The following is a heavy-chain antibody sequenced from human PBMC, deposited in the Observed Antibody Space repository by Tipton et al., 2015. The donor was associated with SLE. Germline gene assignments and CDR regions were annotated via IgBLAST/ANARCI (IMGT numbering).Heavy chain of an antibody. CDR1: GGSISSYY. Sequence: PGLVKPSDTLSLTCTVSGGSISSYYWSWIRQPAGKGLEWIGRIYTSGSTNYNPSLKSRVTMSVDTSKNQFSLKLSSVTAADTAVYYCARGAVGAMVRGVYYGMDVWGQGTTVTVSS. D-gene: IGHD3-10*01. CDR2: IYTSGST. J-gene: IGHJ6*02. CDR3: ARGAVGAMVRGVYYGMDV. V-gene: IGHV4-4*07.